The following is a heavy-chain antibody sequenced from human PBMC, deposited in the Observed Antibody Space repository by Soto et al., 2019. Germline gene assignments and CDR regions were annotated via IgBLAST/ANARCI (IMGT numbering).Heavy chain of an antibody. Sequence: QVQLQESGPGLVKPSQTLSLTCTVSGGSISSGGYYWSWIRQHPGKGLEWIGYIYYSGSTYYNPTLKSRVTISVDTSKNQFSLKLSSVTAADTAVYYCARANAGYYGSGSYIDYWGQGTLVTVSS. D-gene: IGHD3-10*01. CDR1: GGSISSGGYY. CDR2: IYYSGST. V-gene: IGHV4-31*03. CDR3: ARANAGYYGSGSYIDY. J-gene: IGHJ4*02.